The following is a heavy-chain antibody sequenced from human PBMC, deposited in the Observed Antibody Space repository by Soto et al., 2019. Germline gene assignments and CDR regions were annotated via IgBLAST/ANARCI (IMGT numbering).Heavy chain of an antibody. V-gene: IGHV4-4*02. CDR1: GGSISTMDW. J-gene: IGHJ4*02. CDR2: IYHTGST. Sequence: SETLSLTCAVSGGSISTMDWWTWVRQPPGKGLQWIGEIYHTGSTNYNPSLQSRVTISIAESRTSFSQNLDSVTAADTAVYYCAARRDGGPVWGQGTLVTVSS. D-gene: IGHD4-17*01. CDR3: AARRDGGPV.